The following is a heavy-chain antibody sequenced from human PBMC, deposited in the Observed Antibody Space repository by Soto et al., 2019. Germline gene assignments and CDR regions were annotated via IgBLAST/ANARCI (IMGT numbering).Heavy chain of an antibody. CDR2: ISGSGGST. J-gene: IGHJ4*02. Sequence: GGSLRLSCAASGFTFSSYAMSWVRQAPGKGLEWVSAISGSGGSTYYADSVKGRFTISRDNSKNTLYLQMNSLRAEDTAVYYCAKRGGSYRRTLRGFDYWGQGTLVTVSS. CDR3: AKRGGSYRRTLRGFDY. CDR1: GFTFSSYA. D-gene: IGHD3-16*02. V-gene: IGHV3-23*01.